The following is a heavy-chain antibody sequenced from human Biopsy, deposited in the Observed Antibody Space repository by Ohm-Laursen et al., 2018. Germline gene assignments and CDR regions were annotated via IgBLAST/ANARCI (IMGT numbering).Heavy chain of an antibody. J-gene: IGHJ4*02. CDR3: ARSLWPEDY. V-gene: IGHV3-7*02. Sequence: SLRLSCAASGFTFSASAVHWVRQASGKGLEWVANINQDGSVKNYVDSVKGRFTISRDNAENSVYLQMSSLRSEDTAVYYCARSLWPEDYWGQGTLVTVSS. CDR2: INQDGSVK. CDR1: GFTFSASA. D-gene: IGHD2-21*01.